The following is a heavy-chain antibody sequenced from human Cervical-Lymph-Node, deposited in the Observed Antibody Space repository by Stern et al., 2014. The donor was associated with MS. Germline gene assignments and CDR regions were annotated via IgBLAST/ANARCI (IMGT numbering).Heavy chain of an antibody. Sequence: QVQLVQSGGGVVQPGRSLRLSCAASGFTFSSYGMHWVRQAPGKGLEWVAVIWYDGSNKYYADSVKGRFTISRDNSKNTLYLQMNSLRAEDTAVYYCARGTKWELRGYYYYGMDVWGQGTTVTVSS. CDR1: GFTFSSYG. CDR3: ARGTKWELRGYYYYGMDV. V-gene: IGHV3-33*01. J-gene: IGHJ6*02. D-gene: IGHD1-26*01. CDR2: IWYDGSNK.